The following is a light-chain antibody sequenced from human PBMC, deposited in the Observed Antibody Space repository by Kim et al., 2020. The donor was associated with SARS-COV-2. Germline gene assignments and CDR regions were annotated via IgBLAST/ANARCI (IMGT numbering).Light chain of an antibody. CDR3: QQNENHVT. Sequence: DIQMTQSPSSLSASVGDKVTITCQATQDISNSLNWYQQHPGKAPKLLIYDASNLETGVPSRFSGRGSGTHFTFTISSLQPEDIATYYCQQNENHVTFGQGTKVDIK. CDR2: DAS. J-gene: IGKJ1*01. CDR1: QDISNS. V-gene: IGKV1-33*01.